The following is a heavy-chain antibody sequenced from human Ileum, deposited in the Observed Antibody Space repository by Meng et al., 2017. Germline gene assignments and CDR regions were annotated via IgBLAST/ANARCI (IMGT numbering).Heavy chain of an antibody. CDR3: ARDKPHNWFDP. CDR1: GFTFTDHW. Sequence: GGSLRLSCAASGFTFTDHWMHWVRQGPGKGLVWVSRINPDGSDTTYADSVKGRFTISRDNAQNMLYLQMNSLRVEDTAVYYCARDKPHNWFDPWGQGTLVTVSS. J-gene: IGHJ5*02. CDR2: INPDGSDT. V-gene: IGHV3-74*01.